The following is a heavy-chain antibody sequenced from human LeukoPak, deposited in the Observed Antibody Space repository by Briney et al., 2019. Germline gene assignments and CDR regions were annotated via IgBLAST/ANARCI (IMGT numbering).Heavy chain of an antibody. CDR3: AKNLYYDSSGKYYYYGMDV. CDR1: GFTFSSYG. CDR2: ISYDGSNK. Sequence: PGGSLRLSCAASGFTFSSYGMPWVRQAPGKGLEWVAVISYDGSNKYYADSVKGRFTISRDNSKNTLYLQMNSLRAEDTAVYYCAKNLYYDSSGKYYYYGMDVWGQGTTVTVSS. V-gene: IGHV3-30*18. J-gene: IGHJ6*02. D-gene: IGHD3-22*01.